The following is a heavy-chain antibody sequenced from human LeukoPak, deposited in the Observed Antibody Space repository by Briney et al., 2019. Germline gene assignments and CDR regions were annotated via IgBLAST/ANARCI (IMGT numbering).Heavy chain of an antibody. CDR2: ISSNGGST. CDR3: ARVGFSGWYEGYYFDY. Sequence: GGSLRLSCAASGFTFSNYAMHWIRQAPGKGLEYVSAISSNGGSTYYANSVKGRFAISSDNSKNTLYLQMGSLRAEDMAVYYCARVGFSGWYEGYYFDYWGQGTLVTVSS. CDR1: GFTFSNYA. J-gene: IGHJ4*02. V-gene: IGHV3-64*01. D-gene: IGHD6-19*01.